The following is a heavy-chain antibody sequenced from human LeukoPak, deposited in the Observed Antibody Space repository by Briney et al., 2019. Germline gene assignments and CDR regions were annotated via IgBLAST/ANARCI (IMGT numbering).Heavy chain of an antibody. CDR3: ARDRYYYDSSGQYYYYGMDV. J-gene: IGHJ6*02. CDR1: GYTFTSQG. V-gene: IGHV1-18*01. CDR2: ISAYNGNT. D-gene: IGHD3-22*01. Sequence: ASVKVSCKASGYTFTSQGISWVRQAPGQGLEWMGWISAYNGNTNYAQKLQGRVTMTTDTSTSTAYMELRSLRSDDTAVYYCARDRYYYDSSGQYYYYGMDVWGQGTTVTVSS.